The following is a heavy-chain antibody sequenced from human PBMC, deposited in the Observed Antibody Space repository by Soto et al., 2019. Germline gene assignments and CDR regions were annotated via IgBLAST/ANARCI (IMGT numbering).Heavy chain of an antibody. Sequence: SETLSLTCTVSGASISSYFWTWIRQPAGKGLDWIGRISTSGTTNYNPSLKSRVTMSVDTSKNHFSLNLSSVTAADTAVYYCAREAGPDRWFDPWGQGTVVTVSS. D-gene: IGHD6-19*01. CDR1: GASISSYF. J-gene: IGHJ5*02. CDR3: AREAGPDRWFDP. CDR2: ISTSGTT. V-gene: IGHV4-4*07.